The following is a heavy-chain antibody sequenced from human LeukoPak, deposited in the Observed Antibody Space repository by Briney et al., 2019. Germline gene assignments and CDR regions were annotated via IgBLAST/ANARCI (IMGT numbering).Heavy chain of an antibody. J-gene: IGHJ5*02. CDR2: ISSSGNT. CDR3: ARDFYGSGSSPLGFDP. V-gene: IGHV4-31*01. CDR1: GVSISSGVYY. D-gene: IGHD3-10*01. Sequence: SETLSLTCTVSGVSISSGVYYWTWIRQLPGKGLEWIGYISSSGNTKYNPFLKSQFTVSSDTSKNQFSLKLTSVTAADTGMYYCARDFYGSGSSPLGFDPWGQGTLVTVSS.